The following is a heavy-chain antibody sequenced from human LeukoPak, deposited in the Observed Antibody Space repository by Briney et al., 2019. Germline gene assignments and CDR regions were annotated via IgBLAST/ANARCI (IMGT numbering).Heavy chain of an antibody. Sequence: PGGSLRLSCAASGFTFSGYAMHWVRQAPGKGLEWVAVITYDGSNKYYADSVKGRFTISRDNAENSLYLQMSSLRAEDTAVYYCARRYYGSATYRLPYDYWGQGTLVTVSS. CDR2: ITYDGSNK. D-gene: IGHD3-22*01. CDR3: ARRYYGSATYRLPYDY. V-gene: IGHV3-30-3*01. J-gene: IGHJ4*02. CDR1: GFTFSGYA.